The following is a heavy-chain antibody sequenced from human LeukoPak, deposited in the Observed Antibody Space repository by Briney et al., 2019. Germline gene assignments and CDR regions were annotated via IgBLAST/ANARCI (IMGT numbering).Heavy chain of an antibody. V-gene: IGHV3-48*01. CDR2: ISSSSSTI. D-gene: IGHD2-15*01. Sequence: PGGSLRLSCAASGFTFSSYSMNWVRQAPGKGLEWVSYISSSSSTIYYADSVKGRFTISRDNAKNSLYLQMNSLRAEDTAVYYCAKDLVVVVASNKPYYYYGMDVWGQGTTVTVSS. CDR1: GFTFSSYS. CDR3: AKDLVVVVASNKPYYYYGMDV. J-gene: IGHJ6*02.